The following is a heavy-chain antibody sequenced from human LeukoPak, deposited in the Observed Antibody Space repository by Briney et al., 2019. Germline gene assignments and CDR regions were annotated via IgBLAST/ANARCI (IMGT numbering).Heavy chain of an antibody. CDR1: GFTFSTYV. CDR3: ARGGQSIIGSKGDY. D-gene: IGHD3-10*01. J-gene: IGHJ4*02. CDR2: ISFDGSNK. V-gene: IGHV3-30-3*01. Sequence: GRSLRLSCAASGFTFSTYVMHWVRQAPGKGLEWVAVISFDGSNKYYADSVKGRFTISRDNAKNSLYLQMNSLRAEDTAVYYCARGGQSIIGSKGDYWGQGTLVTVSS.